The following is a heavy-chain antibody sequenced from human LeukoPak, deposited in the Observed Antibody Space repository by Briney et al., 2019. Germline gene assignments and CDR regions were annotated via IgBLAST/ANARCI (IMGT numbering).Heavy chain of an antibody. CDR2: IRSKGSGYAT. CDR3: TGLQDIVATPFDY. Sequence: GGSLRLSCAASGFTFTDSAMHWVRQASGKGLDWVGRIRSKGSGYATAYAASVKGRFTISRDDSKNTVYLQMNSLKTEYTAVYYCTGLQDIVATPFDYWGQGTLVTVSS. V-gene: IGHV3-73*01. J-gene: IGHJ4*02. D-gene: IGHD5-12*01. CDR1: GFTFTDSA.